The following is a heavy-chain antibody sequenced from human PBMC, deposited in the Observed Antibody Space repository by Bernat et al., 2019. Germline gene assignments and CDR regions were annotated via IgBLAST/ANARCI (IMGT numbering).Heavy chain of an antibody. CDR3: ASQGWELRY. D-gene: IGHD1-26*01. J-gene: IGHJ4*02. Sequence: EVQLVESGGGLVQPGGSLRLSCAASGFTFASYWMSWVRQAPGKGLEWVANIKQDGSEKYYVDSVKGRFIISRDNAKNSLYLQMNSLRAEDTAVYYCASQGWELRYLGRGTLVTVSS. CDR2: IKQDGSEK. V-gene: IGHV3-7*03. CDR1: GFTFASYW.